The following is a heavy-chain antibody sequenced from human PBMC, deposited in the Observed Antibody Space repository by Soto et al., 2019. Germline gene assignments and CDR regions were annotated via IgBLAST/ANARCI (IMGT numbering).Heavy chain of an antibody. CDR1: GFTFSRHA. D-gene: IGHD2-15*01. CDR2: ISGSGDSA. J-gene: IGHJ6*02. V-gene: IGHV3-23*01. CDR3: AKAGGSTWDYGMDV. Sequence: EVQLLESGGGLVQPGGSLRLSCAASGFTFSRHAMSWVRQAPGKGLEWVSAISGSGDSAYHADSVKGRFTISRDNSKNTLYLQMNSLRAADTALYYCAKAGGSTWDYGMDVWGQGTTVTVSS.